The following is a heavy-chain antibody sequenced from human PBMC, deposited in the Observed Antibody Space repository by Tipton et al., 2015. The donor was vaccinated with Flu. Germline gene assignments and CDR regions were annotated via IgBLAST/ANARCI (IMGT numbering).Heavy chain of an antibody. J-gene: IGHJ6*02. CDR3: AAGSSWYTENHYHYYGMDV. V-gene: IGHV4-34*08. Sequence: LRLSCAASGFTVSTNYMSWVRQAPGKGLEWIGEITHVGNTNYNPSLKSRVTILIDASKNQFSLKVTSVTAADSAVYYCAAGSSWYTENHYHYYGMDVWDQGTTVTVS. CDR1: GFTVSTNY. CDR2: ITHVGNT. D-gene: IGHD6-13*01.